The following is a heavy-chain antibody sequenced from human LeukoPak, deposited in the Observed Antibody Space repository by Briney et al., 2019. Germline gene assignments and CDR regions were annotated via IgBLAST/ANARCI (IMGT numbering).Heavy chain of an antibody. CDR2: ISAYSGST. V-gene: IGHV1-18*01. CDR1: GYTFTSYG. Sequence: ASVKVSCKASGYTFTSYGISWVRQAPGQGLEWMGWISAYSGSTNYAQNPQGRVTMTTDTSTTTAYMELRSLRSDETAVYYCARARCSSISCTFDYWGQGTLVTVSS. J-gene: IGHJ4*02. CDR3: ARARCSSISCTFDY. D-gene: IGHD2-2*01.